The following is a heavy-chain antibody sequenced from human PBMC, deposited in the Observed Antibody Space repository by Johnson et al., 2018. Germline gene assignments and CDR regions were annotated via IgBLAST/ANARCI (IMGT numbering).Heavy chain of an antibody. CDR2: INSDGSTT. CDR1: EFTFSSYW. CDR3: ARDWQNRPDY. D-gene: IGHD2/OR15-2a*01. J-gene: IGHJ4*02. Sequence: EVQLVESGGGLVQXGGSLRLSCAASEFTFSSYWMHWVRQAPGKGLVWVSVINSDGSTTSYADSVKGRFTISRDNAKNTLFLQMNSLRAEDTAVYYCARDWQNRPDYWGQGTLVTVSS. V-gene: IGHV3-74*01.